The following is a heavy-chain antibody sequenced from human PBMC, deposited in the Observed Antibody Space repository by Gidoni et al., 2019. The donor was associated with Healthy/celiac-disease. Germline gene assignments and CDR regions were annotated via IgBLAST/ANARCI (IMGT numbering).Heavy chain of an antibody. CDR2: ISGSGGST. CDR1: GFTFSSYA. CDR3: AKARVVAAAGTRCYFDY. J-gene: IGHJ4*02. V-gene: IGHV3-23*01. Sequence: EVQLLESGGGLVQPGGSLRLSCAASGFTFSSYAMSWVRQAPGKVLEWVSAISGSGGSTYYADSVKGRCNISRDNSKNTLYLQMNSLRAEDTAVYYCAKARVVAAAGTRCYFDYWGQGTLVTVSS. D-gene: IGHD6-13*01.